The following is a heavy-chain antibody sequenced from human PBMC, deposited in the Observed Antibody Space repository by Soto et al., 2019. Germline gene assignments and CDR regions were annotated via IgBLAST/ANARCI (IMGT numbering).Heavy chain of an antibody. Sequence: SETLSLTCTVSGGSISSYYWSWIRQPPGNGLEWIGYIYYSGSTNYNPSLKSRVTISVDTSKNQFSLKLSSVTAADTAVYYCARVVGLQLRPDYYGMDVWGQGTTVTVSS. V-gene: IGHV4-59*01. CDR2: IYYSGST. CDR1: GGSISSYY. J-gene: IGHJ6*02. D-gene: IGHD5-12*01. CDR3: ARVVGLQLRPDYYGMDV.